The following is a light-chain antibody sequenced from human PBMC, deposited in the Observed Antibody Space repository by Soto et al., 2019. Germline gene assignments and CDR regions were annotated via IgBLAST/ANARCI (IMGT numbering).Light chain of an antibody. J-gene: IGKJ1*01. Sequence: DIQMTQSPSTLSASVGDRATITCRASQSISSWLAWYQQKPGKAPKLLIYKASSLESGVPSRFSGSGSGTEFILTISSLQPDDFATYYCQQYNSYWTFGQGTKVEIK. V-gene: IGKV1-5*03. CDR2: KAS. CDR1: QSISSW. CDR3: QQYNSYWT.